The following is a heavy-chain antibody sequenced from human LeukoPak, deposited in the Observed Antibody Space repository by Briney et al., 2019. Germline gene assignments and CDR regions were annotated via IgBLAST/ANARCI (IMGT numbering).Heavy chain of an antibody. CDR2: ISDTGNT. CDR1: GGSISSYY. CDR3: ARGVTMVQGYYYYMDV. J-gene: IGHJ6*03. V-gene: IGHV4-59*01. D-gene: IGHD3-10*01. Sequence: TSETLSLTRTVSGGSISSYYWSWIRQPPGKGLEWIGYISDTGNTNYNPSLKSRVTMSVDTSKDQFSLKLSSVTAADTAVYSCARGVTMVQGYYYYMDVWGKGTTVTVSS.